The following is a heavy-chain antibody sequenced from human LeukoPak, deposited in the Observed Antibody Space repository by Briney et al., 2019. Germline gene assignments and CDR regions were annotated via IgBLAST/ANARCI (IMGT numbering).Heavy chain of an antibody. CDR3: VTEYWGAFNY. D-gene: IGHD7-27*01. V-gene: IGHV3-15*01. J-gene: IGHJ4*02. Sequence: WIRQAPGKGLEWVGHIKSKTDGGTTDYAAPVKGRFTISRDDSKDTLSLQMNSLKTEDTAVYYCVTEYWGAFNYWGQGTLVTVSS. CDR2: IKSKTDGGTT.